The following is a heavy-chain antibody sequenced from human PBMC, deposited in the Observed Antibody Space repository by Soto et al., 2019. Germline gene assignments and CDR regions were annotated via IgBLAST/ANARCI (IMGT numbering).Heavy chain of an antibody. V-gene: IGHV1-46*01. CDR3: TQWLVDVSTQFQH. D-gene: IGHD6-19*01. Sequence: GASVKVSCKASGYTFTSYYMHWVRQAPGQGLEWMGRIYPSDGSTSYAQKFQGRVTMTGDTSTSTAYMELRSLRSDDTAVYYCTQWLVDVSTQFQHWGQGTLVTVSS. CDR1: GYTFTSYY. J-gene: IGHJ1*01. CDR2: IYPSDGST.